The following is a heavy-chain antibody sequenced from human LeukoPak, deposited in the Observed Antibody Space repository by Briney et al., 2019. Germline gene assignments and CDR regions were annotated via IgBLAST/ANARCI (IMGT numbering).Heavy chain of an antibody. CDR1: GYTFTGYY. Sequence: ASVEVSCKASGYTFTGYYMHWVRQAPGQGLEWMGWINPNSGGTNYAQKFQGWVTMTRDTSISTAYMELSRLRSDDTAVYYCARDRGYCSGGSCMHGMDVWGKGTTVTISS. CDR2: INPNSGGT. J-gene: IGHJ6*04. V-gene: IGHV1-2*04. D-gene: IGHD2-15*01. CDR3: ARDRGYCSGGSCMHGMDV.